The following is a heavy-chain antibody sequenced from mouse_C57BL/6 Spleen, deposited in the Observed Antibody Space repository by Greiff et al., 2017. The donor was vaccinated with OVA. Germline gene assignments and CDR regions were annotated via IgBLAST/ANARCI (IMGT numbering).Heavy chain of an antibody. D-gene: IGHD2-1*01. CDR3: ARGGGNYSLYFDY. V-gene: IGHV1-9*01. Sequence: QVQLQQSGAELLKPGASVKLSCKATGYTFTGYWIEWVKQRPGHGLEWIGEILPGNGSTNYNENFKGKATITADTASNTAYMQLSSLTTEDSAIYYVARGGGNYSLYFDYWGQGTTLTVSS. CDR2: ILPGNGST. CDR1: GYTFTGYW. J-gene: IGHJ2*01.